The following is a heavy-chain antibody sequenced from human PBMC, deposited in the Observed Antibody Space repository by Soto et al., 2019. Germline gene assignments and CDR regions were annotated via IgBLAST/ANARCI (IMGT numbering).Heavy chain of an antibody. D-gene: IGHD5-18*01. V-gene: IGHV1-69*13. CDR3: ARGGYSYGLSYDDY. Sequence: GPPVEVRCEASGGAFSSYAMSWVRQAPGQGLEWMGGIIPIFGTANYAQKFQGRVTITADESTSTAYMELSSLRSEDTAVYYCARGGYSYGLSYDDYWGQGTLVTFS. J-gene: IGHJ4*02. CDR2: IIPIFGTA. CDR1: GGAFSSYA.